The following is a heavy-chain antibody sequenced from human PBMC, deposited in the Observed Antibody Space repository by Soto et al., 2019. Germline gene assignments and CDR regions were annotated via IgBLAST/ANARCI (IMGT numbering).Heavy chain of an antibody. V-gene: IGHV1-69*06. CDR3: ARSVSYRYQLLKRGMDV. J-gene: IGHJ6*02. Sequence: CQPSGLTFSRHAIRWVLHAPGQGLEWMGAIISIFGTANYAETFQGRVTITADKSTSTAYMELSSLRAEDTAVYYCARSVSYRYQLLKRGMDVWGQGTTVTVSS. CDR1: GLTFSRHA. D-gene: IGHD2-2*01. CDR2: IISIFGTA.